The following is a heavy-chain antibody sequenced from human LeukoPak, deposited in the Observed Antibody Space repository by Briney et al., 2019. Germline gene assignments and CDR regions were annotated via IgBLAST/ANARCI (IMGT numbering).Heavy chain of an antibody. CDR2: INPNSGGT. Sequence: ASVKVSCKASGYTFTGYYMHWVRQAPGQGLEWMGWINPNSGGTNYAQKFQGRVTMTRDTSISTAYMELSRLRSDDTAVYYCARDCDVAVDNTGWFDPWGQGTQVTVSS. J-gene: IGHJ5*02. V-gene: IGHV1-2*02. CDR1: GYTFTGYY. CDR3: ARDCDVAVDNTGWFDP. D-gene: IGHD6-19*01.